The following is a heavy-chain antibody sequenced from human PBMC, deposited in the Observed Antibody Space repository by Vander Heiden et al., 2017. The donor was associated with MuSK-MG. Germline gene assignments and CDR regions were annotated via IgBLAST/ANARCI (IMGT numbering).Heavy chain of an antibody. D-gene: IGHD3-10*01. V-gene: IGHV1-69*01. CDR3: ARGRVEVGEYPPLYYFDY. CDR2: IIPSFGTA. CDR1: GGTFSSYA. J-gene: IGHJ4*02. Sequence: QVQLVQSGAEVKKPGSSVKVSCKASGGTFSSYAISWVRQAPGQGLEWMGGIIPSFGTANYAKKFQGRVTITADESTSTAYRELSSLRSEETAVYYCARGRVEVGEYPPLYYFDYWGQGTMVTVYS.